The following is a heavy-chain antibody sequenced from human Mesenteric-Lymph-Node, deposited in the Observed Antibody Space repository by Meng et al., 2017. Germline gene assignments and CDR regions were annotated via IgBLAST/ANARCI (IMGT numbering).Heavy chain of an antibody. CDR2: IYHSGST. D-gene: IGHD2-21*02. CDR1: GGSLSSRNW. V-gene: IGHV4-4*02. J-gene: IGHJ4*02. Sequence: QSHLQGSGPGRVKPSGTLSLTCVVSGGSLSSRNWWSWVRQPPGKGLEWIGEIYHSGSTNYNPSLKSRVTISVDESKNQFSLRLSSVTAADTAVYYCARVGAYCGGDCYHPRWGQGTLVTVSS. CDR3: ARVGAYCGGDCYHPR.